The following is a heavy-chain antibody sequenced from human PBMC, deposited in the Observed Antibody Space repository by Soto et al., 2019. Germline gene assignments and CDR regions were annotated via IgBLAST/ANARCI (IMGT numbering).Heavy chain of an antibody. CDR2: ISAYNGNT. D-gene: IGHD6-13*01. J-gene: IGHJ5*02. Sequence: ASVKVSCKASGYTFTSYGISWVRQAPGQGLEWMGWISAYNGNTNYAQKLQGRATMTTDTSTSTAYMELRSLRSDDSAVYYCARDGEQQLVDNWFDPWGQGTLVTVSS. V-gene: IGHV1-18*01. CDR1: GYTFTSYG. CDR3: ARDGEQQLVDNWFDP.